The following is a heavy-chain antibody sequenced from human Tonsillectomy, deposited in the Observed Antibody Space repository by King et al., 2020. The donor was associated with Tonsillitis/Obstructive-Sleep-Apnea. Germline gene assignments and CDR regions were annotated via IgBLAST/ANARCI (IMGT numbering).Heavy chain of an antibody. CDR2: IIPIFDTA. V-gene: IGHV1-69*12. D-gene: IGHD2-2*01. CDR3: SRGXXXYXXSTXXXQPXDY. CDR1: GGTFSSDA. J-gene: IGHJ4*02. Sequence: QLVQSGAEVKKPGSSVKVSCKASGGTFSSDAITWVRQAPGQGLEWMGGIIPIFDTANYAQKFQGRVTITADESTSTAYMELSSLRSEDTAVYYCSRGXXXYXXSTXXXQPXDYWXXGTLVIXSS.